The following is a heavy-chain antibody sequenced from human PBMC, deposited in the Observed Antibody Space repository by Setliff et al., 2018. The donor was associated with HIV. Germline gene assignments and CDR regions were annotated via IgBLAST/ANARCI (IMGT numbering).Heavy chain of an antibody. J-gene: IGHJ3*02. V-gene: IGHV4-38-2*02. Sequence: SETLSLTCTVSGYSISSGYYWGWIRQPPGKGLEWIGSIYHSGSTYYNPSLKSRVTISVDTSKNQFSLKLSSVTAAATAVYYCAKDNRKWLDPNDAFDIWGQGTMVTVSS. CDR3: AKDNRKWLDPNDAFDI. D-gene: IGHD5-12*01. CDR1: GYSISSGYY. CDR2: IYHSGST.